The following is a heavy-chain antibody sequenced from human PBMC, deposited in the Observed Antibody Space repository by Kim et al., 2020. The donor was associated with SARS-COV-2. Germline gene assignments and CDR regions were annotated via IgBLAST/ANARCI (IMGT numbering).Heavy chain of an antibody. CDR3: TRTAVAAAGIF. V-gene: IGHV3-7*01. J-gene: IGHJ4*02. CDR2: IKGDGSEE. CDR1: GFSVTTYW. D-gene: IGHD6-13*01. Sequence: GGSPRLSCAASGFSVTTYWMSWVRQAPGKGLEWLARIKGDGSEEYYVDSVKGRFTLSIDNDKNTVSLQMNSLRDEDTGVYYCTRTAVAAAGIFWGQGTLISVSS.